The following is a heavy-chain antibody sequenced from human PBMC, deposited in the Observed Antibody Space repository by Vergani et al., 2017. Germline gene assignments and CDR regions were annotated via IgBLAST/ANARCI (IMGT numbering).Heavy chain of an antibody. CDR3: ARARPHYYDSSGSPAYYFDY. CDR2: INPNSGGT. V-gene: IGHV1-2*02. J-gene: IGHJ4*02. CDR1: GYTFTGYH. D-gene: IGHD3-22*01. Sequence: QVQLVQSGAEVKKPGASVKVSCKASGYTFTGYHMHWVRQAPGQGLEWMGWINPNSGGTNYAQKFQGRVTMTRDTSISTAYMELSRLRSDDTAVYYCARARPHYYDSSGSPAYYFDYWGQGTLVTVSS.